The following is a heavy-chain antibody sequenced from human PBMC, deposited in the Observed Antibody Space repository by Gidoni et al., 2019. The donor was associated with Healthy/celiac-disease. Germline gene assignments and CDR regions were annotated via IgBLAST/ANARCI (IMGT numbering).Heavy chain of an antibody. J-gene: IGHJ5*02. CDR1: GDSVSSNSAA. V-gene: IGHV6-1*01. D-gene: IGHD2-15*01. Sequence: QVQLQQSGPGLLKPSQTLSLTCAISGDSVSSNSAAWHWIRQSPSRGLEWLGRTYYRSKWYNDYAVSVKSRITINPDTSKNQFSLQLNSVTPEDTAVYYCARDVQWGVVAATRPVDWFDPWGQGTLVTVSS. CDR3: ARDVQWGVVAATRPVDWFDP. CDR2: TYYRSKWYN.